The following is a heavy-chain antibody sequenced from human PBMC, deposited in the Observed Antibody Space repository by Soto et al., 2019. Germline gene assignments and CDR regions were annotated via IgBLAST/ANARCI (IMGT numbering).Heavy chain of an antibody. CDR2: MWYDESKK. V-gene: IGHV3-33*01. J-gene: IGHJ4*02. Sequence: PGGSLRLSCAASGFTFNTYVMHWVRQAPGKGLEWVALMWYDESKKYYGDSVRGRFTTSRDNSWDTLYLQMNSLRSEDTAVYYCARGARDFDYWGQGXLVTVYS. CDR3: ARGARDFDY. CDR1: GFTFNTYV. D-gene: IGHD3-16*01.